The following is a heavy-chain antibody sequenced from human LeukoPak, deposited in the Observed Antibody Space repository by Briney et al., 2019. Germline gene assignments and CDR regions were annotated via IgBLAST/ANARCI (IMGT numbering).Heavy chain of an antibody. CDR2: IIPIFGTA. V-gene: IGHV1-69*05. D-gene: IGHD1-26*01. J-gene: IGHJ4*02. Sequence: ASVKVSCKASGGTFSSYAISWVRQAPRQGLEWMGRIIPIFGTANYAQKFQGRVTITTDESTSTAYMELSSLRSEDTAVYYCAREGEEWELLVYWGQGTLVTVSS. CDR1: GGTFSSYA. CDR3: AREGEEWELLVY.